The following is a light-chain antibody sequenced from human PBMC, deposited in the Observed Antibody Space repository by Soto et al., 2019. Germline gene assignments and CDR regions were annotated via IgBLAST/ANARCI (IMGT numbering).Light chain of an antibody. CDR1: QTISSN. CDR2: RAS. CDR3: QQCSDWPLT. J-gene: IGKJ4*01. Sequence: IVMTQSPDTLTVSPGERATLSCRASQTISSNVAWYQQKPGQAPRLLIYRASTRATGIPARFSGSGSGTEFTLTTSSLHSEHFAVYYCQQCSDWPLTFGGGTKVEI. V-gene: IGKV3-15*01.